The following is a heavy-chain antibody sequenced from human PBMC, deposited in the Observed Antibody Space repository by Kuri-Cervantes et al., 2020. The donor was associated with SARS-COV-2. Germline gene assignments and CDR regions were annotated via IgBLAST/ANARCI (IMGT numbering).Heavy chain of an antibody. CDR3: ARPRVGGDYPSDYYYYGMDV. Sequence: ASVKVSCKASGYTFTSYGISWVRQAPGQGLEWMGWISAYNGNTNYAQKLQGRVTMTTDTSTSTAYMELSSLRSEDTAVYYCARPRVGGDYPSDYYYYGMDVWGQGTTVTVSS. D-gene: IGHD4-17*01. V-gene: IGHV1-18*01. J-gene: IGHJ6*02. CDR1: GYTFTSYG. CDR2: ISAYNGNT.